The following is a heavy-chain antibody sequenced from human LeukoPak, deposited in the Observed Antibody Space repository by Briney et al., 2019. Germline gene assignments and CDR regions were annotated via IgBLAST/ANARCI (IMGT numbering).Heavy chain of an antibody. CDR1: GYTFTGYH. CDR3: ARVGAYYDSSGYYYRF. Sequence: GASVKVSCKASGYTFTGYHMHWVRQAPGQGLEWMGRINPNSGDTNYAQKFQGRVTMTRDTSISTAYMELSRLRSDDTAVYYCARVGAYYDSSGYYYRFWGQGTLVTVSS. CDR2: INPNSGDT. J-gene: IGHJ4*02. D-gene: IGHD3-22*01. V-gene: IGHV1-2*06.